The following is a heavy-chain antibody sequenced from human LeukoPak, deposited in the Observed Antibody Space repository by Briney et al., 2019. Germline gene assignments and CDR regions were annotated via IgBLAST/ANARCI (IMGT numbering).Heavy chain of an antibody. CDR1: GGSISSYY. D-gene: IGHD6-19*01. J-gene: IGHJ4*02. CDR3: ARGRGYSSGWYSH. CDR2: IYYSGST. Sequence: PETLSLTCTVSGGSISSYYWSWIRQPPGKGLEWIGYIYYSGSTNYNPSLKSRVTISVDTSKNQFFLKLSSVTAADTAVYYCARGRGYSSGWYSHWGQGTLVTVSS. V-gene: IGHV4-59*01.